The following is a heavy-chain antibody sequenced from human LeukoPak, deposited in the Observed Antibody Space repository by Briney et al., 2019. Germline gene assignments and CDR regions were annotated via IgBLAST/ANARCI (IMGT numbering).Heavy chain of an antibody. CDR2: IYYSGST. V-gene: IGHV4-59*01. Sequence: SETLSLTCTVSGGSISSYYWGWIRQPPGKGLGWIGYIYYSGSTNYNPSLKSRVTISVDTSKNQFSLKLSSVTAADTAVYYCASSRRDGYKTLDYWGQGTLVTVSS. CDR3: ASSRRDGYKTLDY. J-gene: IGHJ4*02. CDR1: GGSISSYY. D-gene: IGHD5-24*01.